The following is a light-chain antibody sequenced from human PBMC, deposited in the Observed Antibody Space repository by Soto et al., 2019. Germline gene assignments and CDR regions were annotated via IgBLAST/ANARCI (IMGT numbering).Light chain of an antibody. CDR1: QSISSW. CDR3: QQFNSYPIT. CDR2: DAS. J-gene: IGKJ5*01. Sequence: DIQMTQSPSTLSASVGDRVTIACRASQSISSWLAWYQQKPGKAPTLLIYDASALESGVPSRFSGSGSGTEFTLTISSLQPEDFATYYCQQFNSYPITFGQGTRLEI. V-gene: IGKV1-5*01.